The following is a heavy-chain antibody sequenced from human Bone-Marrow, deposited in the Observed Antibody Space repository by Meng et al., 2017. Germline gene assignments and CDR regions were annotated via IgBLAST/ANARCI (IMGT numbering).Heavy chain of an antibody. V-gene: IGHV3-30*01. D-gene: IGHD2-15*01. Sequence: VKVVESGGGLVQPGGSLRLSCAASGFILSNHWMHWVRQAPGKGLEWVAVISYDGSNKYYADSVKGRFTISRDNSKNTLYLQMNSLRAEDTAVYYCARDRGGIDYWGQGTLVTVSS. CDR3: ARDRGGIDY. J-gene: IGHJ4*02. CDR1: GFILSNHW. CDR2: ISYDGSNK.